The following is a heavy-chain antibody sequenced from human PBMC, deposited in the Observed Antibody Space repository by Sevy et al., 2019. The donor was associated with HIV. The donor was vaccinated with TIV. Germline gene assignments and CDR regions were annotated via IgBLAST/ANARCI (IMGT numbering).Heavy chain of an antibody. J-gene: IGHJ3*02. CDR3: AKDRSIVGATIGSAFDI. Sequence: SLRLSCAASGFTFDDHAMHWVRQAPGKGLEWVSGISWNSGSTGYADSVKGRFTISRDNAKNSLYLQMNSLRAEDTALYYCAKDRSIVGATIGSAFDIWGQGTMVTVSS. CDR1: GFTFDDHA. V-gene: IGHV3-9*01. D-gene: IGHD1-26*01. CDR2: ISWNSGST.